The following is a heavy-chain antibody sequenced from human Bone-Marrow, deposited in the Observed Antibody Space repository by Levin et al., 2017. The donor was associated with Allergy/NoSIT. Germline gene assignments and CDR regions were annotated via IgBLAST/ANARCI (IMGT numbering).Heavy chain of an antibody. CDR3: TRDPMVQGESDV. D-gene: IGHD3-10*01. CDR1: GFTFSAYE. CDR2: ISSSGESL. V-gene: IGHV3-48*03. Sequence: GGSLRLSCVGSGFTFSAYEMNWVRQAPGKGLQWISYISSSGESLHYADSVRGRFAVSRANARNLLYLQMNSLTVDDTAVYFCTRDPMVQGESDVWGKGTTVIVSS. J-gene: IGHJ6*04.